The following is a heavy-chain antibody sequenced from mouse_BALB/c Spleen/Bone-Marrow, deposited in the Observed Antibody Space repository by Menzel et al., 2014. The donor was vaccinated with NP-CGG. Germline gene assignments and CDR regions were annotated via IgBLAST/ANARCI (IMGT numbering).Heavy chain of an antibody. CDR1: GYTFTDHA. CDR3: ARSGKVRNAMDY. D-gene: IGHD2-14*01. CDR2: ISGYYGDA. V-gene: IGHV1S137*01. J-gene: IGHJ4*01. Sequence: LQESGAKLVRPGVSVKISCKGSGYTFTDHAMHWVKRSHAKSLEWIGLISGYYGDAIYNQKFKGKATMTVDKSSSTAYMELARLTSEDSAIYYWARSGKVRNAMDYWGQGTSVTVSS.